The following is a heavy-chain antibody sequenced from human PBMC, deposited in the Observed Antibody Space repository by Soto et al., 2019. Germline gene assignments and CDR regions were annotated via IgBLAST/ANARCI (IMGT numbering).Heavy chain of an antibody. Sequence: QLVESGGGVVPPGASLRLFCAASGFTFSTFGMHWVRQTPGKGLEWVAVIAYDGNNKVYADSVKGRFTISRDNFKNTVDLVMNTLKVDDTAVYYCAKELQAYGDYDYYCYGLDVWGQGATVSVSS. CDR3: AKELQAYGDYDYYCYGLDV. D-gene: IGHD4-17*01. CDR2: IAYDGNNK. V-gene: IGHV3-30*18. CDR1: GFTFSTFG. J-gene: IGHJ6*02.